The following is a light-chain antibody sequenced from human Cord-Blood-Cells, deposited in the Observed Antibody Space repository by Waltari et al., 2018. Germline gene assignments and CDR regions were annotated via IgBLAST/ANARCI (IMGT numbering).Light chain of an antibody. V-gene: IGLV2-23*01. CDR2: EGS. J-gene: IGLJ1*01. CDR3: CSYAGSSTFYV. CDR1: RSDVGSYNL. Sequence: QSALTQPASVSGSPGQSLTISCTGTRSDVGSYNLVSWYQQHPGKAPKLMIYEGSKRPSGVSNRFSGSKSGNTASLTISGLQAEDEADYYCCSYAGSSTFYVFGTGTKVTVL.